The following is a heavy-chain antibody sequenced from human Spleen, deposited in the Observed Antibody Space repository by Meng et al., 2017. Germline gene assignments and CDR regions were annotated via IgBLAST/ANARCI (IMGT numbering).Heavy chain of an antibody. J-gene: IGHJ3*02. CDR2: IRSKAYGGTT. V-gene: IGHV3-49*03. D-gene: IGHD3-10*01. Sequence: GESLKISCTASGFTFGDYAMSWFRQAPGKGLEWVGFIRSKAYGGTTEYAASVKGRFTISRDDSKSIAYLQMNSLKTEDTAVYYCTREFSLVIPTFGELIDAFDIWGQGTMVT. CDR1: GFTFGDYA. CDR3: TREFSLVIPTFGELIDAFDI.